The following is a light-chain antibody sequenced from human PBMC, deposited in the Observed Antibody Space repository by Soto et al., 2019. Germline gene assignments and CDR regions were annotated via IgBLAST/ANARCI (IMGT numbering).Light chain of an antibody. Sequence: DIQMPHSTSTLSASVGDRVTITCLASQSISSWLAWYQQKPGKAPKLLIYDASSLESGVPSRFSGSGSGTEFTLTISSLQPDDFATYYCQQYNSYSPAFGQGTKVDI. CDR3: QQYNSYSPA. V-gene: IGKV1-5*01. CDR2: DAS. CDR1: QSISSW. J-gene: IGKJ1*01.